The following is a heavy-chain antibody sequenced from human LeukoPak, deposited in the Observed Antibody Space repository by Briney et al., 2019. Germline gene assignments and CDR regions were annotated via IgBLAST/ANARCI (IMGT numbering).Heavy chain of an antibody. CDR2: INHRGST. CDR1: GGSFSGYY. J-gene: IGHJ6*02. V-gene: IGHV4-34*01. CDR3: ARGSKGRDSSSWYYPYYYYYYGMDV. D-gene: IGHD6-13*01. Sequence: PSETLSLTCAVYGGSFSGYYWSWIRQPPGKGLEWIGEINHRGSTNYNPSLKSRVTISVDTSKNQFSLKLSSVTAADTAVYYCARGSKGRDSSSWYYPYYYYYYGMDVWGQGTTVTVSS.